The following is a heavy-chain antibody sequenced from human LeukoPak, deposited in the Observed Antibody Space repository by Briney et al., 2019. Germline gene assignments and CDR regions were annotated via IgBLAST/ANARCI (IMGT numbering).Heavy chain of an antibody. CDR3: AKWKYSNSGIDDY. J-gene: IGHJ4*02. CDR2: ITGAGDTT. D-gene: IGHD6-6*01. V-gene: IGHV3-23*01. CDR1: GFTFSTFA. Sequence: GGSLRLSCAASGFTFSTFAMSWVRQDPGRGLEWVSSITGAGDTTYYPESVKGRFIISRDNSKNTLYLQMNSLRAEDTAVYYCAKWKYSNSGIDDYWGQGTLVTVSS.